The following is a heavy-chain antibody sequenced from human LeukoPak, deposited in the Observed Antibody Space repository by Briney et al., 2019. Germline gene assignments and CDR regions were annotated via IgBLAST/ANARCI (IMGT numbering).Heavy chain of an antibody. CDR1: GGSISTHY. CDR2: IYHTGSPT. Sequence: SEALSLTCTVSGGSISTHYWGWIRQPPGKGLEWIGYIYHTGSPTNYNPSLKSRVTVSVDTSKNLFSLKLNSVTAADTAMYYCTRGFAVAGTHYYYFYAMDVWGHGTTVTVSS. CDR3: TRGFAVAGTHYYYFYAMDV. V-gene: IGHV4-59*11. J-gene: IGHJ6*02. D-gene: IGHD6-19*01.